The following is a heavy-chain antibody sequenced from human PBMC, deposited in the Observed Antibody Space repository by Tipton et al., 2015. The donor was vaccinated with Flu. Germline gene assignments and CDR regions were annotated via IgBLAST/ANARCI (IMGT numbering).Heavy chain of an antibody. Sequence: TLSLTCTVSGGSFTNYYWSWLRQPPGAGLEWIGDIFHDGTTNYNPSLKSRVTISVDTSKKQFSLKLTSVSAADTAVYYCAAKFYDIWTGYFNGVDYWGQGTPVTVSS. CDR1: GGSFTNYY. CDR2: IFHDGTT. V-gene: IGHV4-34*12. J-gene: IGHJ4*02. D-gene: IGHD3-9*01. CDR3: AAKFYDIWTGYFNGVDY.